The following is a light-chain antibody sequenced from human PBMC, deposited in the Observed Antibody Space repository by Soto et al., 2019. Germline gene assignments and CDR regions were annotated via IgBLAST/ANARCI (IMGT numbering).Light chain of an antibody. Sequence: DIQITQSPSDLSAYVGDRVTITFRASQSISSYLNWYQQKPGKAPKLLIYAASSLQSGVPSRFSGSGSGTDFTFTISSLQPEDIATYYCQKYDNLPITCGQGKRRAIK. CDR2: AAS. CDR1: QSISSY. CDR3: QKYDNLPIT. V-gene: IGKV1-33*01. J-gene: IGKJ5*01.